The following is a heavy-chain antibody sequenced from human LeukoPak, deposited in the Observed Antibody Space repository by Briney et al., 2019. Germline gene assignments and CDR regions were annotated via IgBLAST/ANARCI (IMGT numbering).Heavy chain of an antibody. D-gene: IGHD2-2*01. CDR3: AKDYCSSTSCSPEYYYYYMDV. CDR2: IRGRGGST. CDR1: GLTFSRCA. V-gene: IGHV3-23*01. J-gene: IGHJ6*03. Sequence: PGGSLRLSCASSGLTFSRCAMSWVRQAPEKGREWVSAIRGRGGSTYYADSVQGRLTISRDNSKNTLYLQMNSLRAEDTAEYYCAKDYCSSTSCSPEYYYYYMDVWGKGTTVTVSS.